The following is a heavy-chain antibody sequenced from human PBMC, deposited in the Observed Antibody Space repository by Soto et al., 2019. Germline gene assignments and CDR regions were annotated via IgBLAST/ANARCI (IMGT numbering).Heavy chain of an antibody. CDR2: IYYSGST. CDR3: ARVDFMGEYYYYYYGMDV. D-gene: IGHD3-10*01. V-gene: IGHV4-59*01. Sequence: SETLSLTCTVSGGSISSYYWSWIRQPPGKGLEWIGYIYYSGSTNYNPSLKSRVTISVDTSKNQFSLKLSSVTAADTAVYYCARVDFMGEYYYYYYGMDVWGQGTTVTVSS. CDR1: GGSISSYY. J-gene: IGHJ6*02.